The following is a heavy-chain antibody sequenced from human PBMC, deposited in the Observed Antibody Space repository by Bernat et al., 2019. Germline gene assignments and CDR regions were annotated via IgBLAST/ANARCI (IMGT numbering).Heavy chain of an antibody. CDR1: GFSLSPSGVG. V-gene: IGHV4-39*07. CDR3: ARGRNRIAAAGTLGFDY. CDR2: INHSGST. J-gene: IGHJ4*02. Sequence: KESGPTLVKPTQTLTLTCTFSGFSLSPSGVGVGWIRQPPGKGLEWIGEINHSGSTNYNPSLKSRVTISVDTSKNQFSLKLSSVTAADTAVYYCARGRNRIAAAGTLGFDYWGQGTLVTVSS. D-gene: IGHD6-13*01.